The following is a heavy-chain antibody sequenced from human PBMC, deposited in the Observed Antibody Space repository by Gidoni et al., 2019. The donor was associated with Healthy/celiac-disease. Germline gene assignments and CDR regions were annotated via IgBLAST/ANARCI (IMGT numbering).Heavy chain of an antibody. CDR2: IYYSGST. V-gene: IGHV4-59*08. J-gene: IGHJ3*02. CDR3: ARRADSSGWGAFDI. D-gene: IGHD6-19*01. CDR1: GGSISRYY. Sequence: QVQLQESGPGLVKPSETLSLTCPVSGGSISRYYWCWIRQPPGKGLEWIGYIYYSGSTNYNPSLKSRVTISVDTSKNQFSLKLSSVTAADTAVYYCARRADSSGWGAFDIWGQGTMVTVSS.